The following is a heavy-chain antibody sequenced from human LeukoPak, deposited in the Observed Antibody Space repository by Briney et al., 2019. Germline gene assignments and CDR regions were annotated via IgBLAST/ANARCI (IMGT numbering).Heavy chain of an antibody. CDR1: GGSISSSSSIC. CDR3: ARNGGNSDYDY. CDR2: IYHNGAT. Sequence: PSETLSLTCAVSGGSISSSSSICWTWVRQPPGEGLEWIGGIYHNGATNYNPSLKSRVTMLLDKSKNQFFLKLNSVTAADTAVYYCARNGGNSDYDYWGQGTLVTVSA. V-gene: IGHV4-4*02. D-gene: IGHD4-23*01. J-gene: IGHJ4*02.